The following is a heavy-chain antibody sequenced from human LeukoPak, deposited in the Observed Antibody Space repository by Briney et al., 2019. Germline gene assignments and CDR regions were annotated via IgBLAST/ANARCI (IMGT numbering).Heavy chain of an antibody. D-gene: IGHD5-18*01. V-gene: IGHV3-30-3*01. J-gene: IGHJ6*02. Sequence: GRSLRLSCAASGFTFSSYAMHWVRQAPGKGLEWVAVISYDGSNKYYADSVKGRFTISRDNSKNTLYLQMNSLRAEDTAVYYCARDKMERIQLWPTYDYYYYGMTSGAKGPRSPSP. CDR2: ISYDGSNK. CDR1: GFTFSSYA. CDR3: ARDKMERIQLWPTYDYYYYGMTS.